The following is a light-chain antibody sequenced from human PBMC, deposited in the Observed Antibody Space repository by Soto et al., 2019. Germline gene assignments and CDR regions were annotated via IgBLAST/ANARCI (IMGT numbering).Light chain of an antibody. CDR3: AAWDDSLNRVV. CDR1: SSNIGPTT. Sequence: QSVLTQPPSASGTPGQRVTISCSGSSSNIGPTTVNWYQQLPGTAPKLVIYSNNQRPSGVPARFSGSKSGTSASLAISGLQSEDEANDYCAAWDDSLNRVVFGGGTKLTVL. J-gene: IGLJ3*02. V-gene: IGLV1-44*01. CDR2: SNN.